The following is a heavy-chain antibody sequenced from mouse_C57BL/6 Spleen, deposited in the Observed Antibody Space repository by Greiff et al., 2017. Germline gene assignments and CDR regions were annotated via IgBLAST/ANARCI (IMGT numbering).Heavy chain of an antibody. Sequence: VQLQQSGAELVKPGASVKLSCTASGFNIKDYYMHWVKQRTEQGLEWIGRIDPEDGETTYAPKFQGKATITADTSSNTAYLHLSSLASEDTAVYYCARGSNWYCDVWGTGTTVTVSS. V-gene: IGHV14-2*01. CDR1: GFNIKDYY. J-gene: IGHJ1*03. CDR2: IDPEDGET. D-gene: IGHD5-1*01. CDR3: ARGSNWYCDV.